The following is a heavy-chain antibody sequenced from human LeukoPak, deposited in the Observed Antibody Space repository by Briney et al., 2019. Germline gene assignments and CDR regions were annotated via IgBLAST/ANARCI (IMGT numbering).Heavy chain of an antibody. J-gene: IGHJ6*02. V-gene: IGHV3-23*01. Sequence: GGSLRLSCAASGFTFSSYWMSWVRQAPGKGLEWVSAISGSGGSTYYADSVKGRFTISRDNSKNTLYLQMNSLRAEDTAVYYCAKVGPLGYYYYYGMDVWGQGTTVTVSS. CDR2: ISGSGGST. CDR3: AKVGPLGYYYYYGMDV. D-gene: IGHD3-16*01. CDR1: GFTFSSYW.